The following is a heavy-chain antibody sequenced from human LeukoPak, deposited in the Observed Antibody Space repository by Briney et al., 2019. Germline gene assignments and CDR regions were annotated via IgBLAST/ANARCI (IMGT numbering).Heavy chain of an antibody. D-gene: IGHD6-6*01. V-gene: IGHV1-18*01. Sequence: ASVKVSCKASGYTFTSYGISWVRQAPGKGLEWMGWISAYNGKTNYAQKLQGRVTMTTDTSTSTAYMELRSLRSDDTAVYYCARGPSSSSYFWFDPWGQGTLVTVSS. J-gene: IGHJ5*02. CDR1: GYTFTSYG. CDR3: ARGPSSSSYFWFDP. CDR2: ISAYNGKT.